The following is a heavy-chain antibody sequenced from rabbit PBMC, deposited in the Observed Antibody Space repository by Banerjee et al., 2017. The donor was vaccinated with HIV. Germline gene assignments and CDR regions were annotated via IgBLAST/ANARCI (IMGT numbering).Heavy chain of an antibody. CDR3: ARSDGGDGYAFDL. D-gene: IGHD6-1*01. CDR2: IDSGSSSST. Sequence: QQQLVESGGGLVQPEGSLTVTCTASGLDFSSGYWICWVRQAPGKGLEWIACIDSGSSSSTYYASWAKGRFIISKTSSTTVELQMTSLTVADTATYFCARSDGGDGYAFDLWGPGTLVTVS. V-gene: IGHV1S45*01. J-gene: IGHJ4*01. CDR1: GLDFSSGYW.